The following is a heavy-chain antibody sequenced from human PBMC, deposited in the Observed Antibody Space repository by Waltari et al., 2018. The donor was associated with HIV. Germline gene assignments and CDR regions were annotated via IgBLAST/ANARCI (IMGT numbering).Heavy chain of an antibody. CDR1: GGSFSGYY. CDR2: INHSGST. J-gene: IGHJ4*02. V-gene: IGHV4-34*01. CDR3: AREGAPSDYGSGSYLSPNFDY. D-gene: IGHD3-10*01. Sequence: LTCAVYGGSFSGYYWSWIRQPPGKGLEWIGEINHSGSTNYNPSLKSRVTISVDTSKNQFSLKLSSVTAADTAVYYCAREGAPSDYGSGSYLSPNFDYWGQGTLVTVSS.